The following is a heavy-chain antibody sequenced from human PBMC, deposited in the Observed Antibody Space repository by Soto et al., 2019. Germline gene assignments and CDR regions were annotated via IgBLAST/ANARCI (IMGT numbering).Heavy chain of an antibody. CDR3: AKSLAYCGSDCYPYFEY. V-gene: IGHV1-8*01. CDR2: MNPNSGNT. J-gene: IGHJ4*02. D-gene: IGHD2-21*02. Sequence: GASVKVSCKASGYTFTSYDINWVRQATGQGLEWMGWMNPNSGNTGYAQKFQGRVTMTRNTSISTAYMELSSLRSEDTAVYYCAKSLAYCGSDCYPYFEYWGQGALVTVSS. CDR1: GYTFTSYD.